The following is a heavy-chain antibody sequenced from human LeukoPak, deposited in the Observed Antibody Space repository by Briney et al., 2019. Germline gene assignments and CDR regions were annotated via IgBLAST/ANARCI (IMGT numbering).Heavy chain of an antibody. D-gene: IGHD6-19*01. V-gene: IGHV3-23*01. CDR3: ARRGGSSGWGHFDS. J-gene: IGHJ4*02. CDR1: GFTLANCA. CDR2: ISGSNGDT. Sequence: GVSLRLSCAASGFTLANCAMSWVRQAPGKGLEWVSTISGSNGDTVVADSVKGRFIISRDNSKNTLYLQMNSLTAEDTAVYYCARRGGSSGWGHFDSWGQGTLVIVSS.